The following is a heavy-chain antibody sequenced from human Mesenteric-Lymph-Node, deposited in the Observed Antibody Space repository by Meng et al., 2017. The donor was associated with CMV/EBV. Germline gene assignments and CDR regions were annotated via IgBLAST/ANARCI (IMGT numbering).Heavy chain of an antibody. CDR3: ARAKKNPRWSGLYYYYGMDV. CDR1: GFTFSSYW. Sequence: GGSLRLSCAASGFTFSSYWMSWVRQAPGKGLEWVANIKQDGSEKYYVDSVKGRFTISRDNAKNSLYLQMNSLRAEDTALYYCARAKKNPRWSGLYYYYGMDVWGQGTTVTVSS. D-gene: IGHD3-3*01. CDR2: IKQDGSEK. J-gene: IGHJ6*02. V-gene: IGHV3-7*01.